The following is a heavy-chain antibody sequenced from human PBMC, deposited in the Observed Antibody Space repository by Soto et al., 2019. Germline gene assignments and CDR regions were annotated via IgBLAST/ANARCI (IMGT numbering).Heavy chain of an antibody. CDR3: AREKTLAVGFDY. J-gene: IGHJ4*02. D-gene: IGHD1-26*01. CDR2: IYHSGST. CDR1: GGSISSGGYS. V-gene: IGHV4-30-2*01. Sequence: SETLSLTCAVSGGSISSGGYSWSWIRQPPGKGLEWIGYIYHSGSTYYNPSLKSRVTISVDRSKNQFSLKLSSVTAEDTAVYYCAREKTLAVGFDYWGQGTLVTVSS.